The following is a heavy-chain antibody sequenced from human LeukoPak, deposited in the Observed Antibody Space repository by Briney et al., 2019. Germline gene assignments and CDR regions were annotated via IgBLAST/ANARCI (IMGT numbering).Heavy chain of an antibody. CDR2: ISSSSSYT. V-gene: IGHV3-11*06. J-gene: IGHJ4*02. D-gene: IGHD5-24*01. CDR1: GFTFSDYY. Sequence: GGSLRLSCAASGFTFSDYYMSWIRQAPGKALEWVSYISSSSSYTNSADSVKGRFTISRDNAKNSLYLQMNSLRVEDTAVYYCARDRYGYNPFDYWGQGTLVTVSS. CDR3: ARDRYGYNPFDY.